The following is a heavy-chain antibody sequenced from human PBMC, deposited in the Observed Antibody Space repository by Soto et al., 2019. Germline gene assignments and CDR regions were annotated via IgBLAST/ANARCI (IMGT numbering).Heavy chain of an antibody. V-gene: IGHV4-30-4*01. CDR1: GGPINSGDYY. CDR2: IYYDGNS. J-gene: IGHJ5*02. CDR3: ARDRRWLPRGPNNWLDL. D-gene: IGHD5-12*01. Sequence: PSETLSLTCTVSGGPINSGDYYWTWVRQPPGKGLEWIGYIYYDGNSQHNPSLKSRVTMSIDTSKNQFSLNLSSVTAADTAVYYCARDRRWLPRGPNNWLDLWGQGTQVTVSS.